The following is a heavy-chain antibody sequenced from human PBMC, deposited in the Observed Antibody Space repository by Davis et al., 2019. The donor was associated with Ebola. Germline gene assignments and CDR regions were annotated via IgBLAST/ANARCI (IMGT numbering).Heavy chain of an antibody. V-gene: IGHV3-30*03. CDR1: GFTFSKYG. Sequence: GESLKISCAASGFTFSKYGMHWVRQAPGKGLEWVAVISYDGSYTPYADTVKGRFTISRDNSKNTLYLQMNSLRAEDTAVYYCARSEVGYTYGKPLDYWGQGTLVTVSS. CDR3: ARSEVGYTYGKPLDY. J-gene: IGHJ4*02. D-gene: IGHD5-18*01. CDR2: ISYDGSYT.